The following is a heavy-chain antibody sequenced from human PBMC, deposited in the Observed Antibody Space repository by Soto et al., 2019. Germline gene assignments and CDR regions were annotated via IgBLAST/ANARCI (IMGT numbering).Heavy chain of an antibody. Sequence: SETLSLTCTVSGGSISSYYWSWIRQPPGKELQYIGYIYYSGSTYYNPSLKSRVTISVDTSKNQFSLKLSSVTAADTAVYYCARRYGNAFDIWGKGTMVTVSS. CDR3: ARRYGNAFDI. V-gene: IGHV4-59*08. CDR2: IYYSGST. CDR1: GGSISSYY. D-gene: IGHD1-20*01. J-gene: IGHJ3*02.